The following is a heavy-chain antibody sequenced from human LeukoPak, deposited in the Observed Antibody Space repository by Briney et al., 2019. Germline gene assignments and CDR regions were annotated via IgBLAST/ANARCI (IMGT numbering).Heavy chain of an antibody. CDR2: IRYDGSNK. Sequence: GRSLRLSCAASGFTFSSYAMHWVRQAPGKGLEWVAFIRYDGSNKYYADSVKGRFTISRDNSKNTLYLQMNSLRAEDTAVYYCAKALRPYYYDSSGYCLQHWGQGTLVTVSS. CDR3: AKALRPYYYDSSGYCLQH. J-gene: IGHJ1*01. V-gene: IGHV3-30*02. CDR1: GFTFSSYA. D-gene: IGHD3-22*01.